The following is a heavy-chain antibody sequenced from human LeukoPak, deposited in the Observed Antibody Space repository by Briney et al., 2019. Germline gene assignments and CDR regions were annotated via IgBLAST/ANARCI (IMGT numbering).Heavy chain of an antibody. Sequence: GGSLRLSCAASGFNFSSYAMGWVRQAPGKGLEWVSAISGSGGNTYYSDSVKGRFTLSRDNSKNTLFLHMNSLRAEDTAVYYCAKGPKIPAPTYYFDYWGQGTLVTVSS. D-gene: IGHD2-2*01. CDR1: GFNFSSYA. J-gene: IGHJ4*02. CDR3: AKGPKIPAPTYYFDY. CDR2: ISGSGGNT. V-gene: IGHV3-23*01.